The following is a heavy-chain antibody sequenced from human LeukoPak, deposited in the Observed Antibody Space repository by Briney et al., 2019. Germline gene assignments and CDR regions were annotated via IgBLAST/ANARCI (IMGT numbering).Heavy chain of an antibody. V-gene: IGHV4-31*03. CDR3: VCCASVHGGTVPRRFDY. CDR2: IFYSGST. Sequence: KPSETLSLTCTVSGSSISSGVHYSSWIRQHPGKGLEWIGYIFYSGSTYYNPSLKSRVSISIDTSKNQFSLKLRSVTAADTAVYNCVCCASVHGGTVPRRFDYWGQGTLVTVSS. J-gene: IGHJ4*02. CDR1: GSSISSGVHY. D-gene: IGHD5/OR15-5a*01.